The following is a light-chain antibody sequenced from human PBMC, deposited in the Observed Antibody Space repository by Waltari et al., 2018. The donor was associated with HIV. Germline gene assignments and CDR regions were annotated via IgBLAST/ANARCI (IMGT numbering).Light chain of an antibody. V-gene: IGKV1-39*01. J-gene: IGKJ1*01. CDR3: QQTSSSISWT. CDR1: QSISTS. Sequence: DIQMTQSPSSLSASVGDRVTITGRAGQSISTSLNWYQQKPGKAPKLLIYAASRLQSGVPSRFSGSGSGTDFTLTISSLQPDDFASYYCQQTSSSISWTFGQGTKVDIK. CDR2: AAS.